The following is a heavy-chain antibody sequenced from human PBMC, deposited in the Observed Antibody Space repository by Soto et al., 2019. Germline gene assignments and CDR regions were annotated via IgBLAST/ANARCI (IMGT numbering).Heavy chain of an antibody. J-gene: IGHJ4*02. CDR1: VFTFSSYA. CDR2: ISGSGGST. D-gene: IGHD3-16*01. Sequence: GWSLRLSCAASVFTFSSYAMSWVRQAPGKGLEWVSAISGSGGSTYYADSVKGRFTISRDNSKNTLYLQMNSLRAEDTAVYYCAKDDYGRINYWGQGTLVTVSS. CDR3: AKDDYGRINY. V-gene: IGHV3-23*01.